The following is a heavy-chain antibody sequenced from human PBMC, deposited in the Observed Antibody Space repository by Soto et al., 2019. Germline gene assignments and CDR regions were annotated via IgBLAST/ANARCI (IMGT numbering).Heavy chain of an antibody. J-gene: IGHJ6*02. D-gene: IGHD2-2*01. Sequence: SVKVSCKASGGTFSSYASSWVRQGPGQGLEWMGGIIPIFGTANYAQKFQGRVTITADESTSTAYMELSSLRSEDTAVYYCAKVRNEYIVVVPAATSARAYYYYGMDVLGQRNTVGVSS. V-gene: IGHV1-69*13. CDR3: AKVRNEYIVVVPAATSARAYYYYGMDV. CDR2: IIPIFGTA. CDR1: GGTFSSYA.